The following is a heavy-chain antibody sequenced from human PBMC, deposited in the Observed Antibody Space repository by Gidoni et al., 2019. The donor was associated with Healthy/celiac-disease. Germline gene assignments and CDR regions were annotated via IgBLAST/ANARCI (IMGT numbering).Heavy chain of an antibody. CDR2: IYYSGST. Sequence: QLQLQESGPGLVKPSETLSLTCTVSGGSISRSSYYWGWIRQPPGKGLEWIGSIYYSGSTYYNPSLKSRVTISVDTSKNQFSLKRSSVTAADTAVYYCARGYYDWGSNWFDPWGQGTLVTVSS. CDR3: ARGYYDWGSNWFDP. J-gene: IGHJ5*02. V-gene: IGHV4-39*01. CDR1: GGSISRSSYY. D-gene: IGHD3-9*01.